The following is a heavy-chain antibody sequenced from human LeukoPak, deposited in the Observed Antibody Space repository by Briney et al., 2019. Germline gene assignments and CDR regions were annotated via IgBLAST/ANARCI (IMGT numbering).Heavy chain of an antibody. V-gene: IGHV3-23*01. CDR2: ISGSGGST. D-gene: IGHD6-13*01. CDR1: GFTFSSYA. J-gene: IGHJ4*02. Sequence: GGSLRLSCAASGFTFSSYAMSWVRQAPGKGLEWVSAISGSGGSTYYADPVKGRFTISRDNSKNTLYLQMNSLRAEDTAVYYCAKAGKTYSSSWYNYWGQGTLVTVSS. CDR3: AKAGKTYSSSWYNY.